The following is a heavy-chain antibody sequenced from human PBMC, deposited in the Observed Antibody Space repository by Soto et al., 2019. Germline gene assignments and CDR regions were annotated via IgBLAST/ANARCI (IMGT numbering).Heavy chain of an antibody. J-gene: IGHJ4*02. Sequence: QVQLVQSGAEVKKPGSSVKVSCKASGGTFSSYTISWVRQAPGQGLEWMGRIIPILGIANYAQKFQGRVTITADKSTSTAYRELSSLRSEDTAVYYCARDPTLEGNLLNDYWGQGTLVTVSS. CDR2: IIPILGIA. CDR3: ARDPTLEGNLLNDY. D-gene: IGHD2-21*01. CDR1: GGTFSSYT. V-gene: IGHV1-69*08.